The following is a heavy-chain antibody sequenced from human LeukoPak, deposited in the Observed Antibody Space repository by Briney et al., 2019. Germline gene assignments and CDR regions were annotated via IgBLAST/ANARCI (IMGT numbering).Heavy chain of an antibody. J-gene: IGHJ5*02. Sequence: SVKVSCKASGGTFSSYAISWVRQAPGQGLEWMGGIIPIFGTANYAQRFQGRVTITADESTSTAYMELSSLRSEDTAVYYCARDGPPDILTGYSIGNWFDPWGQGTLVTVSS. CDR2: IIPIFGTA. D-gene: IGHD3-9*01. V-gene: IGHV1-69*13. CDR3: ARDGPPDILTGYSIGNWFDP. CDR1: GGTFSSYA.